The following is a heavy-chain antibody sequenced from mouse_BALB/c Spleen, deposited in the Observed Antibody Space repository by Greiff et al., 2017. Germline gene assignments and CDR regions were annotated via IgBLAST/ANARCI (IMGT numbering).Heavy chain of an antibody. J-gene: IGHJ3*01. CDR1: GFAFSSYD. CDR3: ARHRFSSIYYGYAWFAY. D-gene: IGHD2-2*01. CDR2: ISSGGGST. Sequence: EVQGVESGGGLVKPGGSLKLSCAASGFAFSSYDMSWVRQTPEKRLEWVAYISSGGGSTYYPDTVKGRFTISRDNAKNTLYLQMSSLKSEDTAMYYCARHRFSSIYYGYAWFAYWGQGTLVTVSA. V-gene: IGHV5-12-1*01.